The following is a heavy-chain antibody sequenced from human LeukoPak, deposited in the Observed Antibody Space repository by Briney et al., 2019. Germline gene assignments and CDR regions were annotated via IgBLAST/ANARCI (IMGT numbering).Heavy chain of an antibody. CDR1: GFTFSSYA. CDR3: AREQMPPGGYCSGTSCHGDWYFDL. D-gene: IGHD2-2*01. J-gene: IGHJ2*01. V-gene: IGHV3-23*01. CDR2: ISGSGGST. Sequence: GGSLRLSCAASGFTFSSYAMSWVRQAPGKGLEWVSAISGSGGSTYYADSVKGRFTISRDNSKNTLYLQMNSLRAEDTAVYYCAREQMPPGGYCSGTSCHGDWYFDLWGRGTLVTVSS.